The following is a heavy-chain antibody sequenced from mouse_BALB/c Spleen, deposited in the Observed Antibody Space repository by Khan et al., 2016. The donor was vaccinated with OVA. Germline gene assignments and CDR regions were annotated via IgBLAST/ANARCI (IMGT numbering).Heavy chain of an antibody. CDR3: ARSGGNFHWYFDV. D-gene: IGHD3-1*01. CDR1: GFTFSNFG. V-gene: IGHV5-17*02. J-gene: IGHJ1*01. Sequence: EVQLQASGGGLVQPGGSRKLSCAASGFTFSNFGMHWVRQAPKKGLEWVAYMSSGSSTIYYVDTVKGRFTISRDNLKNILFLQMTSLRSEDTAMYYCARSGGNFHWYFDVWGAGTSVTVSS. CDR2: MSSGSSTI.